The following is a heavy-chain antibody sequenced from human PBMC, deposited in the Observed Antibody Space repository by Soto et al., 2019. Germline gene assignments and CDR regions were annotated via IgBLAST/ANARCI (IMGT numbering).Heavy chain of an antibody. CDR3: ARDPDYYGSVSQDYYYYYGMDV. CDR2: ISYDGSNK. D-gene: IGHD3-10*01. CDR1: GFTFSSYG. V-gene: IGHV3-30*03. Sequence: GGSLRLSCAASGFTFSSYGMHWVRQAPGKGLEWVAVISYDGSNKYYADSVKGRFTISRDNSKNTLYLQMNSLRAEDTAVYYCARDPDYYGSVSQDYYYYYGMDVWGQGTTVTVSS. J-gene: IGHJ6*02.